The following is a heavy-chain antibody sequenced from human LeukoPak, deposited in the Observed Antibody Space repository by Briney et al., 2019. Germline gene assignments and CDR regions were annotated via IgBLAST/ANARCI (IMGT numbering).Heavy chain of an antibody. CDR3: ARSRRIAARPARTHDAFDI. CDR1: GYTFTGYY. Sequence: ASVKVSCKASGYTFTGYYMRWVRQAPGQGLGWMGWINPNSGGTNYAQKFQGRVTMTRDTSISTAYMELSRLRSDDTAVYYCARSRRIAARPARTHDAFDIWGQGTMVTVSS. J-gene: IGHJ3*02. V-gene: IGHV1-2*02. CDR2: INPNSGGT. D-gene: IGHD6-6*01.